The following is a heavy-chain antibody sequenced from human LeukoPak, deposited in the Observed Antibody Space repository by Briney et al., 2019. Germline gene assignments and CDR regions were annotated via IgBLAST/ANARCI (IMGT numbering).Heavy chain of an antibody. J-gene: IGHJ4*02. Sequence: GRSLRLPCAASGFTFSSYAMHWVRQAPGKGLEWVAVISYDGSNKYYADSVKGRFTISRDNSKNTLYLQMNSLRAEDTAVYYCARSVRIYDILTGYIDYWGQGTLVTVSS. CDR2: ISYDGSNK. D-gene: IGHD3-9*01. CDR1: GFTFSSYA. V-gene: IGHV3-30*04. CDR3: ARSVRIYDILTGYIDY.